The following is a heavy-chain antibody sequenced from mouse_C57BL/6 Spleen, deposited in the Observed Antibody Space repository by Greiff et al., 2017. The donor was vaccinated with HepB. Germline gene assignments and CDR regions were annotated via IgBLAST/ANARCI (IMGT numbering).Heavy chain of an antibody. CDR3: ARRGTTVVFDY. CDR1: GYTFTSYW. V-gene: IGHV1-69*01. J-gene: IGHJ2*01. CDR2: IDPSDSYT. Sequence: QVQLQQPGAELVMPGASVKLSCKASGYTFTSYWMHWVKQRPGQGLEWIGEIDPSDSYTNYNQKFKGKSTLTVDKSSSTAYMQLSSLTSEDSEVYYCARRGTTVVFDYWGQGTTLTVSS. D-gene: IGHD1-1*01.